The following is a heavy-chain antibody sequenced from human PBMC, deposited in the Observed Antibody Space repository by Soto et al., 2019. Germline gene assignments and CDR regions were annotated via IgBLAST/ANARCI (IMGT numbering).Heavy chain of an antibody. CDR3: AHRPSYCSGGSCYSGFDY. J-gene: IGHJ4*02. CDR2: IYWDDDK. Sequence: QITLKESGPTLVKPTQTLTLTCTFSGFSLSTSGVGVGWIRQPPGKALEWLALIYWDDDKRYSPSLKSRLTSTEDTSKNQVVLTMTKMDPVDTATYYCAHRPSYCSGGSCYSGFDYWGQGTLVTVSS. CDR1: GFSLSTSGVG. V-gene: IGHV2-5*02. D-gene: IGHD2-15*01.